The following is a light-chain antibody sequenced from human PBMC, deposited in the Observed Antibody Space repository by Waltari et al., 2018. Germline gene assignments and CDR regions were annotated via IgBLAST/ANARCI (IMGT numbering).Light chain of an antibody. CDR1: AGAVTGSHY. CDR2: DTS. J-gene: IGLJ6*01. CDR3: WLHYSGADV. Sequence: QAVVTQEPSLTVSPGGTVTLTCGSSAGAVTGSHYPYWFQQKPGQAPRTLIYDTSNKLSCTPARFSGSLLGGKAALTLSGAQPEDEAEYYCWLHYSGADVFGSGTKLTVL. V-gene: IGLV7-46*01.